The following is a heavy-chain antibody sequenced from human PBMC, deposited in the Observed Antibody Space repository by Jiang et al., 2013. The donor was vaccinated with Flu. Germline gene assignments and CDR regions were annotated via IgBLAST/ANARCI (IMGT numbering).Heavy chain of an antibody. J-gene: IGHJ4*02. D-gene: IGHD3-22*01. CDR2: IYYSGST. CDR3: ARDRGGYYPYFDY. Sequence: GPGLVKPSETLSLTCTVSGGSISSYYWSWIRQPPGKGLEWIGYIYYSGSTNYNPSLKSRVTISVDTSKNQFSLKLSSVTAADTAVYYCARDRGGYYPYFDYWGQGTLVTVSS. CDR1: GGSISSYY. V-gene: IGHV4-59*01.